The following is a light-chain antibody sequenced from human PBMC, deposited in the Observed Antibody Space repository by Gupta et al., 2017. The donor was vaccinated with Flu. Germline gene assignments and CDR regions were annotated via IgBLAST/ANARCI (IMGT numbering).Light chain of an antibody. V-gene: IGLV1-44*01. CDR2: SNN. CDR1: SSNIGSNT. J-gene: IGLJ3*02. CDR3: AAWDDSLNGRV. Sequence: QSVLTQPPSASGTPGQRVTISRSGSSSNIGSNTVNWYQQLPGTAPKLLIYSNNQRPSGVPDRFSGSKSGTSASLAIGGLQSEDEADYYCAAWDDSLNGRVFGGGTKLTVL.